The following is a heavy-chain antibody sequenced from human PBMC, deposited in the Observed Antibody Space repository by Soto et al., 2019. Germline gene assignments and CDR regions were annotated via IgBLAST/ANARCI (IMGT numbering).Heavy chain of an antibody. CDR3: AKGALTGTTADAFDI. CDR1: GFTFSSYA. D-gene: IGHD1-7*01. CDR2: ISNSGNSNSI. Sequence: EAQLLESGGGLVQPGGSLRLSCAASGFTFSSYAMNWVRQAPGQGLEWVSGISNSGNSNSIYYADSVKVRFNISRDNSKNTRYLQMNSLRAEDTAVYYCAKGALTGTTADAFDIWVQGTTVTVSS. V-gene: IGHV3-23*01. J-gene: IGHJ3*02.